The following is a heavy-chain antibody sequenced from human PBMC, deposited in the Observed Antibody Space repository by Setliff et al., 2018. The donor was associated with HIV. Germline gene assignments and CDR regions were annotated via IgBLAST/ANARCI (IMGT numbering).Heavy chain of an antibody. J-gene: IGHJ6*03. CDR1: GFSLSTSGMC. CDR2: IDWDDDE. D-gene: IGHD3-16*01. CDR3: ARGRGMSYYYYYMDV. Sequence: SGPTLVNPTQTLTLTCTFSGFSLSTSGMCVSWIRQPPGKALEWLARIDWDDDEYYRTSLRSRLTISKDTSKNQVVLTMTNMDPVDTATYFCARGRGMSYYYYYMDVWGKGTTVTVSS. V-gene: IGHV2-70*11.